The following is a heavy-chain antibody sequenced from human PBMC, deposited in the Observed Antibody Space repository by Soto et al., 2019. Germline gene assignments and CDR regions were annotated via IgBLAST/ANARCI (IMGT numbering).Heavy chain of an antibody. CDR3: ARAGEVAAFDP. CDR2: MNPNSGNR. J-gene: IGHJ5*02. V-gene: IGHV1-8*01. D-gene: IGHD1-26*01. CDR1: GYTFTSDD. Sequence: QVQLVQSGAEVKKPGASVKVSCKASGYTFTSDDINWVRQATGQGLEWMGWMNPNSGNRGYAQKFQGRITLTRNTSISTAYMELRSLRSEDTAVYYCARAGEVAAFDPWGQGTLVTVSS.